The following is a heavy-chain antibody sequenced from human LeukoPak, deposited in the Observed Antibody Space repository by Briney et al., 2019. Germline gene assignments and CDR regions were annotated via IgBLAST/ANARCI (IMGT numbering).Heavy chain of an antibody. CDR2: INPSGGST. CDR3: ATDVSGDYVGG. V-gene: IGHV1-46*01. J-gene: IGHJ4*02. Sequence: ASVQVSCKASGYTFTSYYMHWVRQAPGQGLEWMGIINPSGGSTSYAQKFQGRVTMTEDTSTDTAYMELSSLRSEDTAVYYCATDVSGDYVGGWGQGTLVTVSS. D-gene: IGHD4-17*01. CDR1: GYTFTSYY.